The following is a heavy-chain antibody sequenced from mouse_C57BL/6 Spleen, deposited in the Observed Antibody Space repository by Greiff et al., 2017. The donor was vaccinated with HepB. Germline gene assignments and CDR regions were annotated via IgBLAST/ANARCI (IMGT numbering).Heavy chain of an antibody. CDR1: GFTFSDYG. CDR2: ISSGSSTI. D-gene: IGHD1-1*01. J-gene: IGHJ3*01. V-gene: IGHV5-17*01. Sequence: EVHLVESGGGLVKPGGSLKLSCAASGFTFSDYGMHWVRQAPEKGLEWVAYISSGSSTIYYADTVKGRFTISRDNAKNTLFLQMTSLRSEDTAMYYCARSFYYGSSYDWFAYWGQGTLVTVSA. CDR3: ARSFYYGSSYDWFAY.